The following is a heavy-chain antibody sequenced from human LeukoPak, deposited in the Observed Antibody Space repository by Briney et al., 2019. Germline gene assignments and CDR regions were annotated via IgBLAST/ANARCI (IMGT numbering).Heavy chain of an antibody. CDR2: IYYSGST. J-gene: IGHJ4*02. Sequence: PSETLSLTCTVSGGSISSYYWSWIRQPPGKGLEWIGYIYYSGSTNYNPSLKSRVTISVDTSKNQFSLKLSSVTAADTAVYYCARHSRPETIFGVVLGFYYFDYWGQGTLVTVSS. V-gene: IGHV4-59*01. CDR1: GGSISSYY. D-gene: IGHD3-3*01. CDR3: ARHSRPETIFGVVLGFYYFDY.